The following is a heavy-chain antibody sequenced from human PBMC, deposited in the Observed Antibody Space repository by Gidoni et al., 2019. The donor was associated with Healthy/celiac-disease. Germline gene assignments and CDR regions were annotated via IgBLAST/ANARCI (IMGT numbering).Heavy chain of an antibody. V-gene: IGHV2-26*01. CDR1: GFSLSNARMG. J-gene: IGHJ4*02. CDR3: ARTKDWLLSYFDY. CDR2: IFSNDEK. D-gene: IGHD3-9*01. Sequence: QVTLKESGPVLVKPTETLTLTCTVSGFSLSNARMGVSWIRQPPGKALEWLAHIFSNDEKSYSTSLKNRLTISKDTSKSQVVLTMTNMDPVDTATYYCARTKDWLLSYFDYWGQGTLVTVSS.